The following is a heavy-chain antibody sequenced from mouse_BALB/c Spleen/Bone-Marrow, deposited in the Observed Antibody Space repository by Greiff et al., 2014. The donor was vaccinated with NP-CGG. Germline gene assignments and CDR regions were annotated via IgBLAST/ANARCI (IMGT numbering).Heavy chain of an antibody. D-gene: IGHD2-10*02. Sequence: VQLKESGPELVKPGASMKISCKASGYSFTGYTMNWVKQSHGKNLEWIGLINPYNGGTSYNQKFKGKATLTVDKSSSTAYMELLSLTSEDSAVYYCARHGYGNYVALDCWGQGTSVTVSS. CDR3: ARHGYGNYVALDC. CDR2: INPYNGGT. V-gene: IGHV1-18*01. CDR1: GYSFTGYT. J-gene: IGHJ4*01.